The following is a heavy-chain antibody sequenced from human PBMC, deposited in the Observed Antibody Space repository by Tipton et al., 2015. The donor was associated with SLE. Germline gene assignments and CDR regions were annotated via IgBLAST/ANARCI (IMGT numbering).Heavy chain of an antibody. CDR1: GYSISSGYY. D-gene: IGHD7-27*01. CDR2: IYHSGST. CDR3: ATTGGLDAFDI. Sequence: TLSLTCTVPGYSISSGYYWGWIRQPPGKGLEWIGSIYHSGSTYYNPSLKSRVTISVDTSKNQFSLKLSSVTAADTAVYYCATTGGLDAFDIWGQGTMVTVSS. J-gene: IGHJ3*02. V-gene: IGHV4-38-2*02.